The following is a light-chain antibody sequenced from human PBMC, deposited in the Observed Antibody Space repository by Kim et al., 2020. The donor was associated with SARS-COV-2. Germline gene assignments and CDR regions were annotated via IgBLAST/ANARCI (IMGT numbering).Light chain of an antibody. V-gene: IGKV3-20*01. CDR1: QSVSSSY. CDR3: QQYGGT. CDR2: GAS. Sequence: EIVLTQSPGTLSLSPGERATLSCRASQSVSSSYLAWYQQKPGQAPRLLIYGASSRATGIPDMFSGSGSGTDFTLTISRLEPEDFAVYYCQQYGGTFGQGTKLEI. J-gene: IGKJ2*01.